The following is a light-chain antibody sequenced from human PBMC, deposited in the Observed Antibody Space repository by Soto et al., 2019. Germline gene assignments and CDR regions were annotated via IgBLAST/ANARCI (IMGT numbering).Light chain of an antibody. CDR2: DTT. V-gene: IGLV7-46*01. J-gene: IGLJ1*01. Sequence: QAVLTQAPSLTVSPGGTVSLTCGSSTGTVTNGHYPYWFQQKPGQAARTLIYDTTNRHSWTPARFSGSLLGGKAALTLSGAQPEDEAEYYCLLSYNGPYVFGTGTKVTVL. CDR3: LLSYNGPYV. CDR1: TGTVTNGHY.